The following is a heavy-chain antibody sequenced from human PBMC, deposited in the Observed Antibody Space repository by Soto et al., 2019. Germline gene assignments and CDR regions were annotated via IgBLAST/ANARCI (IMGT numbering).Heavy chain of an antibody. V-gene: IGHV1-18*04. CDR3: ASGALGVSNFDY. D-gene: IGHD3-3*02. J-gene: IGHJ4*02. CDR1: GSTFTSYG. CDR2: ISAYNGNT. Sequence: ASVKVSCKASGSTFTSYGISWVRQAPGQGLEWMGWISAYNGNTNYAKKLQGRVTMTTDTSTSTAYMELRSPRSDDTAVYCCASGALGVSNFDYWGQGTLVTVSS.